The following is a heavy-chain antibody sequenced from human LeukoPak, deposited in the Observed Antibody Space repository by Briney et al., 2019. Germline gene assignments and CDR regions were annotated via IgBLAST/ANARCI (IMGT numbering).Heavy chain of an antibody. CDR3: ARAGGITMIVVATNRDPNYYYYGMDV. D-gene: IGHD3-22*01. V-gene: IGHV1-69*04. Sequence: SVKVSCKASGGTFSSYAISWVRQAPGQGLEWMGRIIPILGIANYAQKFQGRVTITADKSTSTAYMELSSVRSEDTAVYYCARAGGITMIVVATNRDPNYYYYGMDVWGQGTTVTVSS. J-gene: IGHJ6*02. CDR2: IIPILGIA. CDR1: GGTFSSYA.